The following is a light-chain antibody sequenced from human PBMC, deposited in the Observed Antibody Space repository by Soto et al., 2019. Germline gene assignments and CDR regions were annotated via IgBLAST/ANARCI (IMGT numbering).Light chain of an antibody. J-gene: IGLJ1*01. CDR3: SSYSRSTAYV. Sequence: QSVLTQPASVSGSPGQSITISCTVTSSDVGGYKYVSWHQLHPGKAPKLIIYEVSNRPSGISNRFSGSKSGNTASLTISGLQAEDEADYYCSSYSRSTAYVFGTGTKVTLL. V-gene: IGLV2-14*01. CDR1: SSDVGGYKY. CDR2: EVS.